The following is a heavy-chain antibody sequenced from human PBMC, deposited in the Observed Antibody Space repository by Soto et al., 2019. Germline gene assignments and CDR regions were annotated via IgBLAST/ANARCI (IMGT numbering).Heavy chain of an antibody. CDR2: ISYDGSNK. CDR3: ARVPMIVVVSRSGMDV. CDR1: GFTFSSYA. Sequence: GGSLRLSCAASGFTFSSYAMHWVRQAPGKGLEWVAVISYDGSNKYYADSVKGRFTISRDNSKNTLYLQMNSLRAEDTAVYYCARVPMIVVVSRSGMDVWGQGTTVTVSS. D-gene: IGHD3-22*01. J-gene: IGHJ6*02. V-gene: IGHV3-30-3*01.